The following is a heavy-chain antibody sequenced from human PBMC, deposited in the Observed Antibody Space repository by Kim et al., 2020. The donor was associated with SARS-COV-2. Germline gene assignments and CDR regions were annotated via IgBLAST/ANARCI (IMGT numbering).Heavy chain of an antibody. Sequence: GGSLRLSCAASEFTFSSYSMHWVRQAPGKGLEWVSVISSDGNNKDYADSVKGRFIISRDNSKNTLFLQMNSLTAEDTAVYYCAKRGSWGSGVLGYLDYWGQGTLVTVSS. CDR1: EFTFSSYS. J-gene: IGHJ4*02. CDR3: AKRGSWGSGVLGYLDY. CDR2: ISSDGNNK. V-gene: IGHV3-30*18. D-gene: IGHD3-10*01.